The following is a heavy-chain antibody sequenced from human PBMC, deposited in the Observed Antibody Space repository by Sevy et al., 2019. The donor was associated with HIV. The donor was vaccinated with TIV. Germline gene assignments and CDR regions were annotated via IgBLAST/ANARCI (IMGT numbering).Heavy chain of an antibody. Sequence: ASVKVSCKASGYTFTGYYVHWVRRAPGQGLEWMGWINPSSGGTNYGQKFHGRVTMTRDTSITTAYMELNSLRSDDTAVYYCARSVYGSGTYLNDYRGQGTLVTVSS. CDR2: INPSSGGT. D-gene: IGHD3-10*01. CDR1: GYTFTGYY. CDR3: ARSVYGSGTYLNDY. J-gene: IGHJ4*02. V-gene: IGHV1-2*02.